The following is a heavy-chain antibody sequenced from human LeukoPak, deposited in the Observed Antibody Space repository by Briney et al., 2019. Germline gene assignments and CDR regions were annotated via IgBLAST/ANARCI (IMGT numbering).Heavy chain of an antibody. D-gene: IGHD6-19*01. CDR3: ASAVGQWLGAYYFDY. Sequence: GEPLKISCKGSGYSFTSYWIGWVRQMPGKGLEWMGIIYPGDSDTRYSPSFQGQVTISADKSISTAYLQWSSLKASDTAMYYCASAVGQWLGAYYFDYWGQGTLVTVSS. V-gene: IGHV5-51*01. CDR2: IYPGDSDT. J-gene: IGHJ4*02. CDR1: GYSFTSYW.